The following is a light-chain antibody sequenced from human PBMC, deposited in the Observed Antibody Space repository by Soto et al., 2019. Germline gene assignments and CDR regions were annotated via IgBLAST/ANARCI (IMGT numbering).Light chain of an antibody. V-gene: IGKV1-5*03. J-gene: IGKJ1*01. CDR2: KAS. CDR3: QHYNSYSEA. CDR1: QNIDSR. Sequence: DVQLAQSPSTLPASVGDRVTITCRASQNIDSRLAWYQQKPGKAPKLLIYKASTLKSGVPSRFSGSGSGTEFTLTISSLQPDDFATYYCQHYNSYSEAFGQGTKVELK.